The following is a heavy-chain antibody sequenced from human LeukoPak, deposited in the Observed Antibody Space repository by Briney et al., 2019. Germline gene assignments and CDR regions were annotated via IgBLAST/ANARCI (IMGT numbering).Heavy chain of an antibody. D-gene: IGHD6-6*01. V-gene: IGHV4-59*08. CDR3: ATDRGRGSSFDY. CDR1: GGSISSYY. J-gene: IGHJ4*02. Sequence: SETLSLTCTVSGGSISSYYWSWIRQPPGKGLEWLGYIYYSGSTNYNPSLKSRVTISVDTSKNQFSLKLSSVTAADTAVYYCATDRGRGSSFDYWGQGTLVTVSS. CDR2: IYYSGST.